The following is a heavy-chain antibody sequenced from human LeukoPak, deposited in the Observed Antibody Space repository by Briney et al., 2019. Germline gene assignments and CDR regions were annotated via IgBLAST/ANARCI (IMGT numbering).Heavy chain of an antibody. Sequence: GGSLTLTCAASGFIFDNYCMSWVRQPPGQGLEWVSCINWNGGSTGYADSLKGRFTISRDNAKNSLYLQMSSLRAADTALYYCVRGRLSGSYLYYYYYYMDVWGKGTTVTVSS. D-gene: IGHD1-26*01. CDR2: INWNGGST. CDR3: VRGRLSGSYLYYYYYYMDV. J-gene: IGHJ6*03. CDR1: GFIFDNYC. V-gene: IGHV3-20*04.